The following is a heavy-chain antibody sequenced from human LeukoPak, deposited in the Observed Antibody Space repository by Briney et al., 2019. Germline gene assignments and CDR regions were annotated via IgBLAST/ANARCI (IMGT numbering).Heavy chain of an antibody. J-gene: IGHJ6*03. CDR1: GGSISSSSYY. V-gene: IGHV4-39*07. CDR3: VRERQQLVPYYYYYMDV. D-gene: IGHD6-13*01. CDR2: IYYSGST. Sequence: SETLSLTCTVSGGSISSSSYYWGWIRQPPGKGLEWIGSIYYSGSTYYNPSLKSRVTISVDTSKNQFSLKLSSVTAADTAVYYCVRERQQLVPYYYYYMDVWGKGTTVTVSS.